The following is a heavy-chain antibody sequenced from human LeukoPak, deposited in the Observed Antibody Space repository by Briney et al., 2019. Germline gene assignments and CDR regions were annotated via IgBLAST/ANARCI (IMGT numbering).Heavy chain of an antibody. Sequence: GASVKVSCKASGYTFTSYGISWVRQAPGQGLEWVGWISAYNGNTNYAQKLQGRVTMTTDTSTSTAHMELRSLRSDDTAVYYCARGAYYYGSDNGGGYNWFDPWGQGTLVTVSS. D-gene: IGHD3-10*01. V-gene: IGHV1-18*01. CDR2: ISAYNGNT. CDR3: ARGAYYYGSDNGGGYNWFDP. J-gene: IGHJ5*02. CDR1: GYTFTSYG.